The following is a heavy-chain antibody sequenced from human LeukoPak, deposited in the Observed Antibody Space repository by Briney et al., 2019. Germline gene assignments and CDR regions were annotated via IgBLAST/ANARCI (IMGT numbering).Heavy chain of an antibody. J-gene: IGHJ4*02. CDR3: ARLFVS. V-gene: IGHV3-48*03. Sequence: GGSLRLSCAASGFTFSPYEMNWVRQPPGKGLEWVSYISGSGTTIYYADSVKGRFTISRDNAKNSLYLHMNSLRAEDTAVYYCARLFVSGGQGTLVTVSS. CDR1: GFTFSPYE. CDR2: ISGSGTTI. D-gene: IGHD1-26*01.